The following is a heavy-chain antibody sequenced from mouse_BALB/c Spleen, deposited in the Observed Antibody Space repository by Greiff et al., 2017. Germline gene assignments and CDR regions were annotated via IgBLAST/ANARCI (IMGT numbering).Heavy chain of an antibody. J-gene: IGHJ3*01. V-gene: IGHV5-9-4*01. Sequence: EVMLVESGGGLVKPGGSLKLSCAASGFTFSSYAMSWVRQSPEKRLEWVAEISSGGSYTYYPDTVTGRFTISRDNAKNTLYLEMSSLRSEDTAMYYCAREAIYYDYDREAWFAYWGQGTLVTVSA. D-gene: IGHD2-4*01. CDR1: GFTFSSYA. CDR2: ISSGGSYT. CDR3: AREAIYYDYDREAWFAY.